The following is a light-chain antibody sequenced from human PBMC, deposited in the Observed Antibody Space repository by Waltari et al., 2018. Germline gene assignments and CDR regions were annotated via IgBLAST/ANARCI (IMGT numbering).Light chain of an antibody. CDR3: SSFTRSISYA. Sequence: SALTHPVSVSGSPAKGHTISCLGTSGYFGAYHYLSWYQQHPGKVPKLIIYDVSNRPSGISNRFSGSKSGNTASLTISGLQAEDEADYYCSSFTRSISYAFGTGTKVTIL. V-gene: IGLV2-14*03. J-gene: IGLJ1*01. CDR2: DVS. CDR1: SGYFGAYHY.